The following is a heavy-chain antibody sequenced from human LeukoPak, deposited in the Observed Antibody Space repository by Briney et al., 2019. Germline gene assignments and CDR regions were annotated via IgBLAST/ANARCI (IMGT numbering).Heavy chain of an antibody. CDR3: ARDKWEPRYAFDI. J-gene: IGHJ3*02. V-gene: IGHV3-48*03. D-gene: IGHD1-26*01. CDR2: ISDSGSSV. Sequence: PGGSLRLSCEASGSTFSIYEVNWVRQAPGKGLEWLSHISDSGSSVHYADSVKGRFTISRDNSKNSLYLEMNSLRAEDTAVYYCARDKWEPRYAFDIWGQGTMVTVSS. CDR1: GSTFSIYE.